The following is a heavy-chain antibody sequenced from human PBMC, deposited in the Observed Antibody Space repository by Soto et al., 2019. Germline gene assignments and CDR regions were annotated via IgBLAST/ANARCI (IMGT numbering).Heavy chain of an antibody. CDR2: INPSGGST. Sequence: QVQLVQSGAEVKKPGASVKVSCKASGYTFTSYYMHWVRQAPGQGLEWMGIINPSGGSTSYAQKFQGSVTMTRDTSPSTVYMELSSLTSEDTAVYYCARGWRIAAAGTGWFDPWGQGTLVTVSS. V-gene: IGHV1-46*03. D-gene: IGHD6-13*01. J-gene: IGHJ5*02. CDR3: ARGWRIAAAGTGWFDP. CDR1: GYTFTSYY.